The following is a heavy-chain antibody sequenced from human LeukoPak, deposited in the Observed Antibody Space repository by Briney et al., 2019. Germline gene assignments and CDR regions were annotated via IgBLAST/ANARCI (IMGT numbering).Heavy chain of an antibody. J-gene: IGHJ3*02. CDR3: ARGDEALDI. CDR2: IYSGGTT. V-gene: IGHV3-66*01. Sequence: QPGGSLRLSCAVSGFTFSTNYMTWVRQAPGKGLEWVSVIYSGGTTYCTDSVKGRFTIARDHSKNILYLQMNTLRVEDTAVYYCARGDEALDIWGQGTMVTVSS. CDR1: GFTFSTNY.